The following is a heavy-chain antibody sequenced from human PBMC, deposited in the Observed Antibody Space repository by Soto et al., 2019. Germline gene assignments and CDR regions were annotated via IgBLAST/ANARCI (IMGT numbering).Heavy chain of an antibody. CDR3: AKDTAPGFYDANGHLDY. J-gene: IGHJ4*02. V-gene: IGHV3-9*01. CDR2: INWDSGDI. D-gene: IGHD2-8*01. Sequence: PGGSLRLSCVVSGISFDDYAMHWVRQVPGKGLEWVSGINWDSGDIGYADSVKGRFTISRDNAKNSLYLQMNSLKTEDTALYYCAKDTAPGFYDANGHLDYWGQGTPGTVSS. CDR1: GISFDDYA.